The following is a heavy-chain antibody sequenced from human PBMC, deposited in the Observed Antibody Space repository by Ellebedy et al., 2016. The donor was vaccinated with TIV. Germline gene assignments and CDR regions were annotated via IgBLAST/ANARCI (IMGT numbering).Heavy chain of an antibody. D-gene: IGHD3-10*01. Sequence: GESLKISCVASGFTSTSYEMHWVRQAPGKGLEWVAVVSGHATIQLYADAVQGRFTISKDTSKDTVYLQMNSLRVEDTALYYCARDAAPGAPDFFDHWGRGTLVTVSS. V-gene: IGHV3-30-3*01. CDR3: ARDAAPGAPDFFDH. J-gene: IGHJ4*02. CDR1: GFTSTSYE. CDR2: VSGHATIQ.